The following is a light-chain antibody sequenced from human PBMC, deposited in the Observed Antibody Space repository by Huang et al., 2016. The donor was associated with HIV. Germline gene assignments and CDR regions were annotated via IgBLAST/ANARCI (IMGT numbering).Light chain of an antibody. CDR2: KAS. J-gene: IGKJ2*01. CDR1: LSISSW. V-gene: IGKV1-5*03. CDR3: QQYTTYFPT. Sequence: DIQMTQSPSTLSASVGDRVTITCLASLSISSWLAWYQQKPGKAPKLLIYKASSLESGVPSRCSGSGSGTEFTLTISSLQPDDFATYYCQQYTTYFPTFGQGTKLEIK.